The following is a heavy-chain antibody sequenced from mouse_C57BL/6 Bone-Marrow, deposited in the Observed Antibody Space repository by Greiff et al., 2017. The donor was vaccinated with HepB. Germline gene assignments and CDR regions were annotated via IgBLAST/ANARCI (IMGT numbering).Heavy chain of an antibody. V-gene: IGHV1-67*01. CDR3: ARFQVYYSKGIPY. CDR1: GYTFTDYA. CDR2: ISTYYGDA. D-gene: IGHD2-5*01. J-gene: IGHJ3*01. Sequence: VQLQQSGPELVRPGVSVKISCKGSGYTFTDYAMHWVKQSHAKSLEWIGVISTYYGDASYNKKFKDKATMTVDKSSSTDYMELARLNSEDSAVYDCARFQVYYSKGIPYWGQGTLVTVSA.